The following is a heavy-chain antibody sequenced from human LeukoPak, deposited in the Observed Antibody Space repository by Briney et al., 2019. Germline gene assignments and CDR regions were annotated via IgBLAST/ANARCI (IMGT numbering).Heavy chain of an antibody. V-gene: IGHV3-7*01. D-gene: IGHD1-26*01. J-gene: IGHJ1*01. Sequence: PGGSLRLSCAASGFTYSSYWMSWVRQAPGKGLEWVANIKQDGSEKYYVDSVKGRCTISRDSAKNSLYLQMNSLRAEDTAVYYCAREDTVGATYFQHWGQGTLVTVSS. CDR3: AREDTVGATYFQH. CDR1: GFTYSSYW. CDR2: IKQDGSEK.